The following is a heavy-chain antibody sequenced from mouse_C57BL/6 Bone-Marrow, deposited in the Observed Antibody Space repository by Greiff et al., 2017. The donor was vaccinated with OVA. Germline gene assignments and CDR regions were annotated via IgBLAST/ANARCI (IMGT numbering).Heavy chain of an antibody. CDR2: LWGGGST. J-gene: IGHJ1*03. V-gene: IGHV2-9*01. D-gene: IGHD1-1*01. CDR3: AKHGDYYGSSHWYFDV. Sequence: VKLVESGPGLVAPSQSLSITCTVSGFSLTSSGVDWVRQPPGKGLEWLGVLWGGGSTNYNSALMSRLSISKDNSMSQVFLKMNSLQTDDTAMYYCAKHGDYYGSSHWYFDVWGTGTTVTVSS. CDR1: GFSLTSSG.